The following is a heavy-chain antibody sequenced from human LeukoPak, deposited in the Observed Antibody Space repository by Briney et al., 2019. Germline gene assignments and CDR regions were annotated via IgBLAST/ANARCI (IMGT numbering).Heavy chain of an antibody. Sequence: PSETLSLTCTVSGVSVSSGSYYWSWIRQPPGKGLEWIGYIYYSGSTNYNPSLKSRVTISVDTSKNQFSLKLSSVTAADTAVYYCARESYGVDYWGQGTLVTVSS. CDR2: IYYSGST. J-gene: IGHJ4*02. D-gene: IGHD5-18*01. CDR1: GVSVSSGSYY. CDR3: ARESYGVDY. V-gene: IGHV4-61*01.